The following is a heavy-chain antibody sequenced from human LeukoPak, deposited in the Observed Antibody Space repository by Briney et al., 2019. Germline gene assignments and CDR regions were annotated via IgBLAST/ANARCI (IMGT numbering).Heavy chain of an antibody. J-gene: IGHJ4*02. V-gene: IGHV3-30-3*01. Sequence: GGSLRLSCAASGFTFSSYAMHWVRQAPGKGLEWVAVISYDGSNKYYADSVKGRFTISRDNSKNTLYLQMNSLRAEDTAVYYCARDFGAYSSGWYGVFDYWGQGTLVTVSS. CDR2: ISYDGSNK. CDR3: ARDFGAYSSGWYGVFDY. CDR1: GFTFSSYA. D-gene: IGHD6-19*01.